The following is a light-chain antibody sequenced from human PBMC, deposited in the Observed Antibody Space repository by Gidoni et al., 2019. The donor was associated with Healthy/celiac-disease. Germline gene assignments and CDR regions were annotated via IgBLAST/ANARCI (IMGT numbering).Light chain of an antibody. J-gene: IGKJ4*01. CDR3: QQRSNWPALT. CDR2: DAS. Sequence: EIVLTQSPATLSLSPGERATLSCRASQSVSSYLAWYQQKPGQAPRLLIYDASNRATGNPGRFRGRWFGNDFTSTLRQLGPEDFAVFYCQQRSNWPALTFGGGTKVEIK. CDR1: QSVSSY. V-gene: IGKV3-11*01.